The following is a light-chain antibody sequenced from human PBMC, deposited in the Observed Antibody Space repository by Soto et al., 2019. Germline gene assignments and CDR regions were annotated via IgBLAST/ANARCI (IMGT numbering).Light chain of an antibody. CDR2: DAS. CDR3: QQRSNWPPT. V-gene: IGKV3-11*01. Sequence: EIVLTQSPATLSLSPGESATLSCRASQSVSSYLAWYQQKPGQAPRLLIYDASNRATGIPARFSGSGSGTDCTLTISSLEPEDFADYYCQQRSNWPPTFGQGTRLEIK. CDR1: QSVSSY. J-gene: IGKJ5*01.